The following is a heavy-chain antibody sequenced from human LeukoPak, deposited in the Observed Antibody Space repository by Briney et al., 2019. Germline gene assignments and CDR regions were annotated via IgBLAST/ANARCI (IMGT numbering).Heavy chain of an antibody. D-gene: IGHD3-9*01. Sequence: GGSLRLSCAASGFTVSSNYMSWVRQAPGKGLEWVSVIYSGGSTYYADSVKGRFTISRDNSKNTLYLQMNSLRAEDTAVYYCARVSQRMTGYYIDPRLYWYFDLWGRGTLVTVSS. J-gene: IGHJ2*01. CDR1: GFTVSSNY. CDR2: IYSGGST. CDR3: ARVSQRMTGYYIDPRLYWYFDL. V-gene: IGHV3-53*01.